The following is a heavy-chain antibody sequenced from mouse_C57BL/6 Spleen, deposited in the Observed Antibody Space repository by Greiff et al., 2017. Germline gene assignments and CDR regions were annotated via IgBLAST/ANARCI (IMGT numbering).Heavy chain of an antibody. Sequence: VQLKESGPELVKPGASVKISCKASGYSFTDYNMNWVKQSNGKSLEWIGVINPNYGTTSYNQKFKGKATLTVDQSSSTAYMQLNSLTSEDSAVYYCARGGTGTGTYYFDYWGQGTTLTVSS. J-gene: IGHJ2*01. CDR3: ARGGTGTGTYYFDY. D-gene: IGHD4-1*01. V-gene: IGHV1-39*01. CDR1: GYSFTDYN. CDR2: INPNYGTT.